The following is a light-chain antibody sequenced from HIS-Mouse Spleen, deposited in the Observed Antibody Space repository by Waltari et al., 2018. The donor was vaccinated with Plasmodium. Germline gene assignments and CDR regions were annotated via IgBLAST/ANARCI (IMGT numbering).Light chain of an antibody. J-gene: IGLJ2*01. CDR2: EDS. CDR1: ALPKTY. CDR3: QAWDSSTAFV. Sequence: SYELTQPPSVSVSPGQTSRITCSGDALPKTYAYWYQQKSGQAPVLVIYEDSKRPSGIPERFSGSNSGNTATLTISGTQAMDEADYYCQAWDSSTAFVFGGGTKLTVL. V-gene: IGLV3-1*01.